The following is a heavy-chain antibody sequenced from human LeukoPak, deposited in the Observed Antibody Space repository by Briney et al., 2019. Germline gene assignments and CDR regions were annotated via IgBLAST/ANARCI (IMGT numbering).Heavy chain of an antibody. CDR2: INPNSGGT. D-gene: IGHD1-26*01. J-gene: IGHJ5*02. V-gene: IGHV1-2*02. CDR3: ARDQGGFDP. Sequence: ASVKVSCKASGYTFTGYYMHGVRQARAQGLEWMGLINPNSGGTNYAQRFQGRVAMPRETSISTAYMALSRLRSDDTAVYYCARDQGGFDPWGQGTLVTVSS. CDR1: GYTFTGYY.